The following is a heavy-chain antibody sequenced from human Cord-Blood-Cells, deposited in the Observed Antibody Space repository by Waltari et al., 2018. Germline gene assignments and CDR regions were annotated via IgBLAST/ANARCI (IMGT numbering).Heavy chain of an antibody. Sequence: QVQLQQWGAGLLKPSETLSLTCAVYGGSFSGYYWSWIRQPPGKGLEWIGEINHSGSTNHNPSLKSRVTISVDTSKNQFSLKLSSVTAADTAVYYCARGGSRSSIVGATQCDYWGQGTLVTVSS. CDR1: GGSFSGYY. CDR3: ARGGSRSSIVGATQCDY. CDR2: INHSGST. J-gene: IGHJ4*02. V-gene: IGHV4-34*01. D-gene: IGHD1-26*01.